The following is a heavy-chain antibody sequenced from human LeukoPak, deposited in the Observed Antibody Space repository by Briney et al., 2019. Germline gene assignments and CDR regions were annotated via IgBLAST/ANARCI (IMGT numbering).Heavy chain of an antibody. J-gene: IGHJ4*02. Sequence: GGSLRLSCAASGFTFSNAWMSWVRQAPGKGLEWVCRIKSKTDGGTTDYAAPVKGRFTISRDDSKNTLYLQMNSLKTEDTAVYYCTTDELWSFDYWGQGTLVTVSS. CDR3: TTDELWSFDY. D-gene: IGHD5-18*01. V-gene: IGHV3-15*01. CDR2: IKSKTDGGTT. CDR1: GFTFSNAW.